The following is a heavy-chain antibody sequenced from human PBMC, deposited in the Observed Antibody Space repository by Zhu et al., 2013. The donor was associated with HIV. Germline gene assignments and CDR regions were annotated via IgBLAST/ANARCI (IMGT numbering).Heavy chain of an antibody. V-gene: IGHV4-59*01. Sequence: QVQLQESGPGLVKPSETLSLTCAVSGGSISSYYWSWIRQPPGKGLEWIGYIYYSGSTNYNPSLKSRVTISVDTSKNQFSLKLSSVTAADTAVYYCARDEESGWSFDYWGQGTLVTVSS. CDR1: GGSISSYY. CDR3: ARDEESGWSFDY. D-gene: IGHD6-19*01. J-gene: IGHJ4*02. CDR2: IYYSGST.